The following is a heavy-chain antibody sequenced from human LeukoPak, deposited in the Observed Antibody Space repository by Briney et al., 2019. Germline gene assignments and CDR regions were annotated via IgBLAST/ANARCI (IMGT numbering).Heavy chain of an antibody. D-gene: IGHD3-16*01. V-gene: IGHV3-23*01. CDR2: IDSGGGT. CDR3: AKGPQGD. CDR1: GFTFSNYA. J-gene: IGHJ4*02. Sequence: GGSLRLSCAASGFTFSNYAMSWVRQAPGKGLEWVSAIDSGGGTYYADSVKRRFTISRDNSKNTMYLQLNSLRAEDTAVYYCAKGPQGDWGQGALVTVSS.